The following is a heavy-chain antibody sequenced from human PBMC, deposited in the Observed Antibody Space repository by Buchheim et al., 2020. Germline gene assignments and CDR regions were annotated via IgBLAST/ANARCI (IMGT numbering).Heavy chain of an antibody. CDR1: GDSVNSNEYS. CDR2: ITYLKTV. J-gene: IGHJ4*02. Sequence: QVQLQESGPGLVKPSETLSVTCTVSGDSVNSNEYSWGWLRQPPGKGLEWIGGITYLKTVIYNPSLKSRATISVDTSKNQLSLKVNSVTAADAAVYFCATPGLRETRTLDYSFDHWGQGTL. V-gene: IGHV4-39*01. CDR3: ATPGLRETRTLDYSFDH. D-gene: IGHD3/OR15-3a*01.